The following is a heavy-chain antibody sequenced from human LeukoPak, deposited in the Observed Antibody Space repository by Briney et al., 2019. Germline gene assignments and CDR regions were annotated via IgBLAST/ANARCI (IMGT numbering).Heavy chain of an antibody. CDR1: GFAFSSYW. Sequence: GGSLRLSCAASGFAFSSYWMLWVRQVPGKGLVWVSRSNGDGTITMYADFAKGRFTISRDNTKNILYLEMNNLRAEDTGIYYCSSSQFDYWGQGILVTVSS. CDR3: SSSQFDY. J-gene: IGHJ4*02. CDR2: SNGDGTIT. V-gene: IGHV3-74*03.